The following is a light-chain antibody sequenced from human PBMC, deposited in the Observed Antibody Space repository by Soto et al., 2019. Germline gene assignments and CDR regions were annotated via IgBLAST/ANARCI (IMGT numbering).Light chain of an antibody. CDR3: QQSYNTPRT. Sequence: IQMAQSPSSLPPFVGDRVTITCRASQSINNYLHWFQQKPGKAPKLLIYAASTLQGGVPSRFSGSGSGTDFTLTISSLHPEDFATYFCQQSYNTPRTFGQGTKVDIK. J-gene: IGKJ1*01. CDR1: QSINNY. V-gene: IGKV1-39*01. CDR2: AAS.